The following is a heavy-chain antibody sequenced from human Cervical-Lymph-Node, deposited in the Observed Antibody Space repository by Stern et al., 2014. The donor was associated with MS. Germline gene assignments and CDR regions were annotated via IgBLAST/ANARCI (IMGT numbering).Heavy chain of an antibody. D-gene: IGHD3-10*01. Sequence: VQLVESGGGVVQPGRALRLSCAATGFNFSSYAMHWVRQAPGKGLEWLACISYDGSKAYYTESVKDRFTVSRDNSKNTLFLQVSSLRPEDTAEYYCARDLVWFGELDWGAMDVWGHGTTVTVSS. V-gene: IGHV3-30-3*01. CDR2: ISYDGSKA. J-gene: IGHJ6*02. CDR1: GFNFSSYA. CDR3: ARDLVWFGELDWGAMDV.